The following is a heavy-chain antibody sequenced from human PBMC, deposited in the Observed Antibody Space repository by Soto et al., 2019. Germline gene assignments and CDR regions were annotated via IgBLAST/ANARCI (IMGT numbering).Heavy chain of an antibody. CDR2: ISNDGRRK. J-gene: IGHJ4*02. CDR3: ARVATAMTYDF. V-gene: IGHV3-30*04. Sequence: LRLSCAAAGFSLSTNTMHWVRQVPGKGLEWVASISNDGRRKYYADFVKGRFTISRDTANNILYLEMNSLRAEDTSLYYCARVATAMTYDFWGQGTQVTVSS. CDR1: GFSLSTNT. D-gene: IGHD2-21*02.